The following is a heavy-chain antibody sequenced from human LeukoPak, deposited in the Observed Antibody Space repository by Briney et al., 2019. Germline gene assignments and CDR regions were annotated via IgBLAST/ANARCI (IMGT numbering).Heavy chain of an antibody. CDR3: ARVSFIGNWFDP. J-gene: IGHJ5*02. CDR1: GGSISTGTSY. Sequence: SETLSLTCTVSGGSISTGTSYWSWIRQPAGKGLEWVGRIYTSGSTDYNPSLKSRVTISVDTSKNQFYLKLTSVTAADTAVYYCARVSFIGNWFDPWGQGTLVTVSS. CDR2: IYTSGST. D-gene: IGHD1-1*01. V-gene: IGHV4-61*02.